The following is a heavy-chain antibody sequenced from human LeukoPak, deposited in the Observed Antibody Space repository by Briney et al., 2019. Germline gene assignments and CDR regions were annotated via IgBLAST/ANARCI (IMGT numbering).Heavy chain of an antibody. D-gene: IGHD3-22*01. CDR2: IYTSGST. CDR1: GGSISSYY. V-gene: IGHV4-4*07. CDR3: ARDGLGYDSSGYRNWFDP. Sequence: PSETLSLTCTVSGGSISSYYWSWIRQPAGKGLEWIGRIYTSGSTNYNPSLKSRVTMSVDTSKNQFSLKLSSVTAADTAVYYCARDGLGYDSSGYRNWFDPWGQGTLVTVSS. J-gene: IGHJ5*02.